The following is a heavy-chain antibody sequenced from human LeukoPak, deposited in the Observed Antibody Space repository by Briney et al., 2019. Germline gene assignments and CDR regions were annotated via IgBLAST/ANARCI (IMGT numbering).Heavy chain of an antibody. D-gene: IGHD6-19*01. V-gene: IGHV3-9*01. CDR2: ISWNSGSI. J-gene: IGHJ3*02. CDR3: AKGLYSSGWNDAFDI. CDR1: GFTFDDYA. Sequence: GGSLRLSCAASGFTFDDYAMHWVRQAPGKGLEWVPGISWNSGSIGYADSVKGRFTISRDNAKNSLYLQMNSLRAEDTALYYCAKGLYSSGWNDAFDIWGQGTMVTVSS.